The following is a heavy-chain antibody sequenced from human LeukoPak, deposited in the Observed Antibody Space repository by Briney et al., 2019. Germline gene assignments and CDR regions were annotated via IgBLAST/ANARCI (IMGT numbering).Heavy chain of an antibody. V-gene: IGHV1-18*01. D-gene: IGHD2-2*01. CDR1: GYTFTSYG. CDR2: ISAYNGNT. J-gene: IGHJ6*02. Sequence: GASVKVSCKASGYTFTSYGISWVRQAPGQGLEWMGWISAYNGNTNYAQKLQGRVTMTTDTSTSTAYMELRGLRCDDTAGYYCARLVVPAAMNGMDVWGQGTTVTVSS. CDR3: ARLVVPAAMNGMDV.